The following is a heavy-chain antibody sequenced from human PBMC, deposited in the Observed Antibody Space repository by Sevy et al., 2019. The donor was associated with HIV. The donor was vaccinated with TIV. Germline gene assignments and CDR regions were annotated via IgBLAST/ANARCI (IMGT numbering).Heavy chain of an antibody. V-gene: IGHV3-23*01. J-gene: IGHJ3*02. Sequence: GGSLRLSCAASGFTFSSYAMSWVRQAPGKGLEWVSAISGSGGSTYYADSVKGRFTISRDNSKNTLYLQMNSLRAEDXXXXXXXXXXXXXDAFDIWXXGTMVTV. CDR2: ISGSGGST. CDR1: GFTFSSYA. CDR3: XXXXXXXDAFDI.